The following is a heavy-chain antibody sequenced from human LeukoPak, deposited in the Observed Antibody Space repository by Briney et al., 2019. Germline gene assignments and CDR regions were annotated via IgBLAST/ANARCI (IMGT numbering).Heavy chain of an antibody. Sequence: GGSLRLSCAASGFTFSSYSMNWVRQAPGKGLEWVSSISSSSSYIYYADSVKGRFTISRDNAKNSLYLQMNSLRTEDTALYYCAKVKGVSRYYYGMDVWGQGTTVTVSS. CDR3: AKVKGVSRYYYGMDV. V-gene: IGHV3-21*04. J-gene: IGHJ6*02. CDR2: ISSSSSYI. CDR1: GFTFSSYS.